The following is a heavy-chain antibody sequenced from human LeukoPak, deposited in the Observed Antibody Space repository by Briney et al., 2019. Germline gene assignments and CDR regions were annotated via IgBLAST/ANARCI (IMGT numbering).Heavy chain of an antibody. CDR1: GGTFSSYA. Sequence: SVKVSCKASGGTFSSYAISWVRQAPGQGLQWMGGIIPIFGSANYAQRFQDRVTITSDESTSAAYMELSSLRSEDTAVYYCARGMGVVPAAMYAFDIWGQGAMVTVSS. J-gene: IGHJ3*02. V-gene: IGHV1-69*13. D-gene: IGHD2-2*01. CDR2: IIPIFGSA. CDR3: ARGMGVVPAAMYAFDI.